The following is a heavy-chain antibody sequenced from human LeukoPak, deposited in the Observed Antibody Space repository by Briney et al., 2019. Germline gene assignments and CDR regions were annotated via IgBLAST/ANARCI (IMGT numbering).Heavy chain of an antibody. CDR3: ARGNSYYDSSDYFPWESFQH. V-gene: IGHV4-59*01. CDR2: IFYSGST. CDR1: GGSISTYY. D-gene: IGHD3-22*01. Sequence: SETLSLTCTVSGGSISTYYWSWIRQPPGKVLEWIGYIFYSGSTNYNPSLKSRVTISVDTSKNQFSLNLSSVTAADTAVYYCARGNSYYDSSDYFPWESFQHWGQGTLVTVSS. J-gene: IGHJ1*01.